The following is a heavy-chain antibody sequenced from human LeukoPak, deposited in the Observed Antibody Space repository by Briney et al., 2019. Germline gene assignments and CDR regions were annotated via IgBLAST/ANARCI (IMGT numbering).Heavy chain of an antibody. V-gene: IGHV1-2*02. CDR1: GYTFTGYY. Sequence: ASVKVSCKASGYTFTGYYMHWVRQAPGQGLEWMGWINPNSGGTNYAQKFQGRVTMTRDTSISTAYMELSRLRSDDTAVYYCARDRDPTMIVVEYAFDIWGQGTKVTVSS. D-gene: IGHD3-22*01. CDR2: INPNSGGT. CDR3: ARDRDPTMIVVEYAFDI. J-gene: IGHJ3*02.